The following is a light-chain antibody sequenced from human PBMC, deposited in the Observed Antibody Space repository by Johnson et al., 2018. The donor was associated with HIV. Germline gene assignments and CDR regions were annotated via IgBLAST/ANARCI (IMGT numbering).Light chain of an antibody. V-gene: IGLV1-51*01. CDR1: SSNIRNNY. CDR3: GTWDSSLSVFYV. CDR2: DNN. Sequence: HSVLTQPPSVSAAPGQKVTISCSGTSSNIRNNYVSWYQQLPGTAPKLLIYDNNKRPSGIPDRFSGSKSGTSATLGITGLQTGDEADYYCGTWDSSLSVFYVFGTGTKVTVL. J-gene: IGLJ1*01.